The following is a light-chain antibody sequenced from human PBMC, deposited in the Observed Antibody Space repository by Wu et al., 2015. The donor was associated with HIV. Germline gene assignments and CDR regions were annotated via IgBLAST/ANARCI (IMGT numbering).Light chain of an antibody. V-gene: IGKV3-20*01. CDR1: QNVSSSY. CDR2: GAS. Sequence: EIVLRQSPGTLSLSPGERATLSCRASQNVSSSYLAWYQQKPGQAPNLLIYGASSRATGIPDRFSGSGSGTDFTLTISRLEPEDFAVYYCQQYGSSPPLTFGGGTKVEIK. CDR3: QQYGSSPPLT. J-gene: IGKJ4*01.